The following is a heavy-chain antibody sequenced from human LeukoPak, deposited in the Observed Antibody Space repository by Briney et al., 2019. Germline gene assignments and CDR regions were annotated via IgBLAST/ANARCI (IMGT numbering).Heavy chain of an antibody. J-gene: IGHJ1*01. CDR3: ASLNYVWGSHRQKGYFQH. V-gene: IGHV4-34*01. Sequence: SETLSLTCAVYGGSFSGYYWSWIRQPPGKGLEWIGEINHSGSTNYNPSLKSRVTISVDTSKNQFSLKLSSVTAADTAVYYCASLNYVWGSHRQKGYFQHRGQGTLVTVSS. D-gene: IGHD3-16*02. CDR1: GGSFSGYY. CDR2: INHSGST.